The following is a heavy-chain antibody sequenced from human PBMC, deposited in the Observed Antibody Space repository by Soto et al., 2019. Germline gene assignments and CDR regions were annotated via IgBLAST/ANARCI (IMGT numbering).Heavy chain of an antibody. D-gene: IGHD5-12*01. CDR1: GFTFSSYG. V-gene: IGHV3-33*01. Sequence: QVQLVESGGGVVQPGRSLRLSCAASGFTFSSYGMHWVRQAPGKGLEWVAIIWYDGSNKYYADSVKGRFTISRDNSKNTVYLQMNSLRAEGTAVYYWAGDSWYSGYGGDFDVWGSGTLVTVSS. CDR2: IWYDGSNK. CDR3: AGDSWYSGYGGDFDV. J-gene: IGHJ2*01.